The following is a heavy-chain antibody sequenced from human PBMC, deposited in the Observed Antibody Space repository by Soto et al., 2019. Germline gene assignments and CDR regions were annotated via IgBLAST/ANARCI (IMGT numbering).Heavy chain of an antibody. Sequence: PGGSLRLSCAASGFTFSSYWMHWVRQAPGKGLVWVSLINSDGTNTIYADSVKGRFTISRDTAKNTLYLQMNSLGAEDTAVYYCARICGGTSCPHDFWGQGIPVTVSS. CDR1: GFTFSSYW. CDR2: INSDGTNT. V-gene: IGHV3-74*01. J-gene: IGHJ4*02. D-gene: IGHD2-21*01. CDR3: ARICGGTSCPHDF.